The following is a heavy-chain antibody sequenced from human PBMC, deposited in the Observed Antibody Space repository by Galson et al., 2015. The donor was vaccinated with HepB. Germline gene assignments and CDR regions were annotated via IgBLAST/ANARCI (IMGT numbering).Heavy chain of an antibody. CDR2: ISGSGAST. J-gene: IGHJ4*02. V-gene: IGHV3-23*01. Sequence: SLRLSCAASGFTFSSYAMSWVRQAPGKGLEWVSAISGSGASTYYADSVKGRFTISRDNSKSTLDLQMSSLRAEDTAVYYCAETRASSGWPYYFDYWGQGTLVTVSS. CDR3: AETRASSGWPYYFDY. CDR1: GFTFSSYA. D-gene: IGHD6-19*01.